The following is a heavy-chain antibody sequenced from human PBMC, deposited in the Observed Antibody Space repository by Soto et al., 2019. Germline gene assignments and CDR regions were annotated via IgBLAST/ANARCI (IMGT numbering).Heavy chain of an antibody. Sequence: GESLKISCKGSGFTFTDYWFGWVRQMPGKCLEWMGLIYPGDSDTRYSPSFQDQVTITADKSISTAYLQRSSLKASDTATYYCATRGQTSLDYFYGMDFWGQGTTVTVSS. CDR3: ATRGQTSLDYFYGMDF. CDR1: GFTFTDYW. CDR2: IYPGDSDT. V-gene: IGHV5-51*01. J-gene: IGHJ6*02.